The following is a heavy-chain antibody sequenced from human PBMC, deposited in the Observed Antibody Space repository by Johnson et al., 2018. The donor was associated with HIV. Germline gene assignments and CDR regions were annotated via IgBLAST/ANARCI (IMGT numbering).Heavy chain of an antibody. CDR3: AQEGPLTVTTVMDAFDI. Sequence: QEKLVESGGGVVQPGRSLRLSCAASGFTFSNYGMHWVRQAPGKGLEWVALIWSDGDNKYYTDSVKGRFTISRDNSKNTLYLQMNNLRPEDTAVYYCAQEGPLTVTTVMDAFDIWGQGTMVTVSS. V-gene: IGHV3-33*06. CDR2: IWSDGDNK. CDR1: GFTFSNYG. D-gene: IGHD4-17*01. J-gene: IGHJ3*02.